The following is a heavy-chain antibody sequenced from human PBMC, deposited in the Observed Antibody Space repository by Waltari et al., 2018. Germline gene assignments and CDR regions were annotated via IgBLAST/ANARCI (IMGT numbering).Heavy chain of an antibody. CDR3: ARSDVVVVPARNNYYFPMEV. CDR2: IYSSGST. CDR1: GDSISGSYY. V-gene: IGHV4-61*09. Sequence: QLQLQQSGPGLVKPSQTLSLACSLSGDSISGSYYWNWVRQTAGGGLEGLGYIYSSGSTKYTPSLQSRATISLVNKTQFSLKLAAVTAADTAVYYCARSDVVVVPARNNYYFPMEVWGQGTTVTVSS. D-gene: IGHD2-15*01. J-gene: IGHJ6*03.